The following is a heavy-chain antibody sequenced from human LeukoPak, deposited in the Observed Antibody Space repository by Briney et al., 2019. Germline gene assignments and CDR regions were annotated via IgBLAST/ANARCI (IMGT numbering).Heavy chain of an antibody. CDR3: ARWDCSGGSCYLNY. J-gene: IGHJ4*02. V-gene: IGHV1-2*02. D-gene: IGHD2-15*01. CDR1: GYTFTGYY. CDR2: INPNSGGT. Sequence: ASVKVSCKASGYTFTGYYMHWVRQAPGHGLEWMGWINPNSGGTNYAQKFQGRVTMTRDTSISTAYMERSRLRSDDTAVYYCARWDCSGGSCYLNYWGQGTLVTVSS.